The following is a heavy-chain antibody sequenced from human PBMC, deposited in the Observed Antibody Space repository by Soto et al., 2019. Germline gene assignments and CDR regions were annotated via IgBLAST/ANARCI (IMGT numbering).Heavy chain of an antibody. Sequence: GGSLRLSCAASGFTFSSYAMSWVRQAPGKGLEWVSSISGSGGSTYYADSVKGRFTISRDNSKNKLYLQMSSLRAEDTALYYCANTLWFGELSLAWFDPWGQGTLVTVSS. CDR3: ANTLWFGELSLAWFDP. D-gene: IGHD3-10*01. CDR2: ISGSGGST. V-gene: IGHV3-23*01. J-gene: IGHJ5*02. CDR1: GFTFSSYA.